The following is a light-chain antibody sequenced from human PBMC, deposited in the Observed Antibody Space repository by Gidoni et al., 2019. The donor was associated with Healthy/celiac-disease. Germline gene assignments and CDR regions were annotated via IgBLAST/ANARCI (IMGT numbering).Light chain of an antibody. Sequence: QSVLTQPPSASGTPGQRVTISCSGSSSNSGSNYVYWYQQLPGTAPKLLIYRNNQRPSGVPARFSVSTSGTSASLAISGLRSEDEADYYCAAWDDSLSGPVFGGGTKLTVL. CDR2: RNN. V-gene: IGLV1-47*01. CDR1: SSNSGSNY. J-gene: IGLJ2*01. CDR3: AAWDDSLSGPV.